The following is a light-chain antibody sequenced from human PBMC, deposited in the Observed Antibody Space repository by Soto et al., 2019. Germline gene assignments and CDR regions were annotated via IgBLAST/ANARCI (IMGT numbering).Light chain of an antibody. CDR2: CAS. V-gene: IGKV3-20*01. CDR1: QYVINN. CDR3: QQQGNSPQT. Sequence: EIVLAKSRASRCVSPVVWVTVSCRASQYVINNIASYQQKPRQAPRLLLFCASSRATSIPDRFFGSGAGTAFTLPISRLEPDDDAVDYCQQQGNSPQTFGQGTKVDIK. J-gene: IGKJ1*01.